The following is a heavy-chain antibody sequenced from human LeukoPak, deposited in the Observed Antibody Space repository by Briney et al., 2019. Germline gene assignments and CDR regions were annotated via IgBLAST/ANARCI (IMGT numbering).Heavy chain of an antibody. CDR1: GFSISSGHF. Sequence: SETLSLTCSVSGFSISSGHFWALIRQTPEKGLEWIGSIGNMHWGGDGVVYYNPSLNSRVSLSVDTSKNQFSLRLTSVTATDTAIYYCARRWDRIRLDEYFDHWGQGMLVTVSS. J-gene: IGHJ4*02. CDR3: ARRWDRIRLDEYFDH. CDR2: IGNMHWGGDGVV. D-gene: IGHD1-26*01. V-gene: IGHV4-38-2*01.